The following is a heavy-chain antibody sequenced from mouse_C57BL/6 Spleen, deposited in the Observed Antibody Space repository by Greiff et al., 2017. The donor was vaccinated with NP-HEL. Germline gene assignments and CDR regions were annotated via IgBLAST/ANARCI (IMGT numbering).Heavy chain of an antibody. D-gene: IGHD2-4*01. J-gene: IGHJ4*01. CDR2: INPNNGGT. CDR3: ARSRDYGDYYAMDY. CDR1: GYTFTDYN. V-gene: IGHV1-22*01. Sequence: EVQLQQSGPELVKPGASVKMSCKASGYTFTDYNMHWVKQSHGKSLEWIGYINPNNGGTSYNQKFKGKATLTANKSSSTAYMELRSLTSEDSAVYYGARSRDYGDYYAMDYWGQGTSVTVSS.